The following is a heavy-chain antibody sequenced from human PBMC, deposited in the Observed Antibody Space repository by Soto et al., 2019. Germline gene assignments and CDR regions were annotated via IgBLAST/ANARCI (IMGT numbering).Heavy chain of an antibody. V-gene: IGHV2-5*01. D-gene: IGHD3-3*01. CDR3: AHRPRPGSGYFNFEN. J-gene: IGHJ4*02. CDR1: GFSLTTSGVA. CDR2: IYWNDDK. Sequence: QITLKESGPTLVKSTQALTLTCSLSGFSLTTSGVAVGWIRQPPGKALEWLALIYWNDDKRYSPSLKSRLTITKDTSKNQVVLTRTNMDPVDTARYYCAHRPRPGSGYFNFENWGQGSLVTVSP.